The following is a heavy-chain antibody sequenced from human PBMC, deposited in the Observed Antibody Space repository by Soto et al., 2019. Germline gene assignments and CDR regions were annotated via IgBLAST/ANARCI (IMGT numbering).Heavy chain of an antibody. D-gene: IGHD3-10*01. Sequence: WGSLRLSCAVSGCTFSGYAMSWVRQAPGKGLEWVSAISGSGGSTYYADSVKGRFTIARDNAKNTLYLQMNSLRAEDTAVYYCAKYLGPSLRWSGELYSPDYWGQGTLVTVSS. V-gene: IGHV3-23*01. CDR1: GCTFSGYA. CDR3: AKYLGPSLRWSGELYSPDY. CDR2: ISGSGGST. J-gene: IGHJ4*02.